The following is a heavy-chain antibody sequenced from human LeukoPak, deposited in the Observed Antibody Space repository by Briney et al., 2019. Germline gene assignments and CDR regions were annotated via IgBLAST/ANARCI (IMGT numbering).Heavy chain of an antibody. J-gene: IGHJ1*01. D-gene: IGHD3-16*01. Sequence: PSETLSLTCLVSGGSIRSGGYYWNWIRQYPGKGLEWIGYIYYSGSTYYNPSLKSRVTISVDTSKNQFSLSLYSVTAADTAVYYCARDGGGYGVHADYFQDWGQGTVVTVSS. CDR1: GGSIRSGGYY. CDR2: IYYSGST. V-gene: IGHV4-31*03. CDR3: ARDGGGYGVHADYFQD.